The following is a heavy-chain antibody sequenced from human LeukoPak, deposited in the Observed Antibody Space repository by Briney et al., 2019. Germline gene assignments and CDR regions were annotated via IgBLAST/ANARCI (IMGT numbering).Heavy chain of an antibody. CDR1: GGSISSGGYY. CDR2: IYHSGST. CDR3: ARRGGGIAATGRTDY. D-gene: IGHD6-13*01. Sequence: SETLSLTCTVSGGSISSGGYYWSWIRQPPGKGLEWIGYIYHSGSTYYNPSLKSRVTISVDRSKNQFSLKLSSVTAADTAVYYCARRGGGIAATGRTDYWGQGTLVTVSS. J-gene: IGHJ4*02. V-gene: IGHV4-30-2*01.